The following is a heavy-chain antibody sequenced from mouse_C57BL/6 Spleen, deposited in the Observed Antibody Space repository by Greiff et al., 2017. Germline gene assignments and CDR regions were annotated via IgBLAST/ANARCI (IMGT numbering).Heavy chain of an antibody. D-gene: IGHD2-1*01. CDR2: IDPETGGT. CDR3: TRSRGNSAWFAY. CDR1: GYTFTDYE. J-gene: IGHJ3*01. V-gene: IGHV1-15*01. Sequence: QVQLKQSGAELVRPGASVTLSCKASGYTFTDYEMHWVKQTPVHGLEWIGAIDPETGGTAYNQKFKGKAILTADKSSSTAYMELRSLTSEDSAVYYCTRSRGNSAWFAYWGQGTLVTVSA.